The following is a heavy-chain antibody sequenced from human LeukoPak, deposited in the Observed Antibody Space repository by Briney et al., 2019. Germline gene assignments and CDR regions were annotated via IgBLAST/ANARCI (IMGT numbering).Heavy chain of an antibody. CDR1: GFTFSSYW. CDR3: AKETKVGENLYYFDY. V-gene: IGHV3-9*01. D-gene: IGHD1-26*01. J-gene: IGHJ4*02. Sequence: PGGSLRLSCAASGFTFSSYWMHWVRQAPGKGLEWVSGLSWHSGSIGYADSVKGRFIISRDNAKNSLYLEMNSLRPEDSALYYCAKETKVGENLYYFDYWGRGTLVTVSS. CDR2: LSWHSGSI.